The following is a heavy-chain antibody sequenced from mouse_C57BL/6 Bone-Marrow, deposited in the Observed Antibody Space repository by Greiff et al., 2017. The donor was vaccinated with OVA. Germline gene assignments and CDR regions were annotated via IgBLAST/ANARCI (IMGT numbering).Heavy chain of an antibody. CDR2: IYPRSGNT. Sequence: VQRVESGAELARPGASVKLSCKASGYTFTSYGISWVKQRTGQGLEWIGEIYPRSGNTYYNEKFKGKATLTADKSSSTAYMELRSLTSEDSAVYFCARLGPYWYFDVWGTGTTVTVSS. CDR1: GYTFTSYG. CDR3: ARLGPYWYFDV. V-gene: IGHV1-81*01. J-gene: IGHJ1*03. D-gene: IGHD4-1*01.